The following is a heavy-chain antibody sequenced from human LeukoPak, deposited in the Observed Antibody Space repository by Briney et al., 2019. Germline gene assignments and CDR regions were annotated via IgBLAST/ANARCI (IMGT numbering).Heavy chain of an antibody. CDR3: ARPSQYYYYFGMDV. CDR1: GFTFSSYA. V-gene: IGHV3-30-3*01. Sequence: GGSLRLSCAASGFTFSSYAMHWVRQAPGKGLEWVAVISYDGSNKYYADSVKGRFTISRDNSKNTLYLQMNSLRAEDTAVYYCARPSQYYYYFGMDVWGQGTTVTVTS. J-gene: IGHJ6*02. D-gene: IGHD4-11*01. CDR2: ISYDGSNK.